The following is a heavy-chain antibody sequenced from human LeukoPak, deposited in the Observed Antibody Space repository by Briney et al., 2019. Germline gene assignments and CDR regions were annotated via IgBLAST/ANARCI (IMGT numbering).Heavy chain of an antibody. CDR3: ARMGGMVGGYYSYYMDV. CDR1: GFTFSSYS. D-gene: IGHD3-10*01. J-gene: IGHJ6*03. CDR2: ISSSSSYI. V-gene: IGHV3-21*01. Sequence: PGGSLRLSCTASGFTFSSYSMNWVRQAPGKGLEWVSSISSSSSYIYYADSVKGRFTISRDNAKNSLYLQMNSLRAEDTAVYYCARMGGMVGGYYSYYMDVRGKGTTVTISS.